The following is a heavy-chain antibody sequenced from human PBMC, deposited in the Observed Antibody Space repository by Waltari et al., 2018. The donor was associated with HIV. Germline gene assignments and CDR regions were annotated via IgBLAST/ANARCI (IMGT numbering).Heavy chain of an antibody. D-gene: IGHD2-15*01. CDR3: TTEGLYCSGGTCYSRFDP. J-gene: IGHJ5*02. CDR2: FDPEQGKT. Sequence: QVPLVQSGAEVKKPGASVKVSCMVSGYTLSELSMHWVRQAPGKGLEWMGGFDPEQGKTIYARNFQGRVTMTEDAATDTAYMELSSLRSEDTAVYYCTTEGLYCSGGTCYSRFDPWGQGTLVTVSS. CDR1: GYTLSELS. V-gene: IGHV1-24*01.